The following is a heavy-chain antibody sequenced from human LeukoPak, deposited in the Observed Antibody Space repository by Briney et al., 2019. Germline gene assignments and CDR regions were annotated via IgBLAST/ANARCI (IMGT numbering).Heavy chain of an antibody. CDR2: INPSGGST. D-gene: IGHD2-15*01. J-gene: IGHJ4*02. CDR1: GYTFTSYY. V-gene: IGHV1-46*01. Sequence: GASVKVSCKASGYTFTSYYMHWVRQAPGQGLEWMGVINPSGGSTSYAQEFQGRVTMTRDTSTSTVYIELSSLRSEDTAVYYCARDLELGYCSGGSCYEGYWGQGTLVTVSS. CDR3: ARDLELGYCSGGSCYEGY.